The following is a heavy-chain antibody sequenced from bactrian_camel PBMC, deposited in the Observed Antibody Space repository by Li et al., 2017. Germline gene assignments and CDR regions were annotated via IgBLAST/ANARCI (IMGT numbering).Heavy chain of an antibody. CDR1: TYFYSRNC. V-gene: IGHV3S53*01. CDR3: VARDGIELGIPTLAAQAYGN. J-gene: IGHJ4*01. D-gene: IGHD1*01. Sequence: HVQLVESGGDSVQVGGSLRLSCVASTYFYSRNCMAWFRQAPGKEREVVARLLGDNTTTYAASVKGRFTISGDNVNDTVYLHMNNLKPEDTAMYYCVARDGIELGIPTLAAQAYGNWGQGTQVTVS. CDR2: LLGDNTT.